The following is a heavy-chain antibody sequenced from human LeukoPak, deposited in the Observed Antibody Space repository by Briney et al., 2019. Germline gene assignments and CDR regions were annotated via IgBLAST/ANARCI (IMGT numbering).Heavy chain of an antibody. V-gene: IGHV1-2*02. J-gene: IGHJ6*03. CDR2: INPNSGGT. D-gene: IGHD6-19*01. CDR1: GYTFTGYY. Sequence: ASVKVSCKASGYTFTGYYMHWVRQAPGQGLEWMGWINPNSGGTNYAQKFQGRVTMTRDTSISTAYKELSRLRSDDTAVYYCARAPGSGWYIPSYMDVWGKGTTVTVSS. CDR3: ARAPGSGWYIPSYMDV.